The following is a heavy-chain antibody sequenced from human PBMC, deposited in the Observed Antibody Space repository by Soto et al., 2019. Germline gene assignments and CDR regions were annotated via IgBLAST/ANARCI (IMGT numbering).Heavy chain of an antibody. CDR2: IIPIFGTA. CDR1: GGTFSSYA. J-gene: IGHJ6*02. D-gene: IGHD6-6*01. Sequence: ASVKVSCKASGGTFSSYAISWVRQAPGQGLEWMGGIIPIFGTANYAHKFQGRVTITADESTSTAYMELSSLRSEDTAVYYCARDGAARPDYYYGMDVWGQGTTVTV. CDR3: ARDGAARPDYYYGMDV. V-gene: IGHV1-69*13.